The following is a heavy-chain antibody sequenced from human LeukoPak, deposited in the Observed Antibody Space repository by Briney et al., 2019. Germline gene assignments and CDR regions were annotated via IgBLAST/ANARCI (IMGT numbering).Heavy chain of an antibody. CDR1: GCTFTSYD. J-gene: IGHJ4*02. CDR3: ARYDYGDLELDY. V-gene: IGHV1-8*01. Sequence: ASVKVSCKASGCTFTSYDINWVRQATGQGLEWMGWMNPNSGNTGYAQKFQGRVTMTRNTSISTAYMELSSLRSEDTAVYYCARYDYGDLELDYWGQGTLVTVSS. D-gene: IGHD4-17*01. CDR2: MNPNSGNT.